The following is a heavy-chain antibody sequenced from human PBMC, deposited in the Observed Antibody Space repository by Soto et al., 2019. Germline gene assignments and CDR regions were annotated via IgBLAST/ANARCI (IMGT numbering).Heavy chain of an antibody. CDR2: IYSGGST. J-gene: IGHJ3*02. CDR3: CVLPLEFRDGDNGAFDI. Sequence: EVQLVESGGGLIQPGGSLRLSCAASGFTVSSNYMSWVRQAPGKGLEWVSVIYSGGSTYYADSVKGRFTISRDNSKNTLYLHMNGLGAEDTAVYYCCVLPLEFRDGDNGAFDIWGQGTMVTVSS. V-gene: IGHV3-53*01. CDR1: GFTVSSNY. D-gene: IGHD2-8*01.